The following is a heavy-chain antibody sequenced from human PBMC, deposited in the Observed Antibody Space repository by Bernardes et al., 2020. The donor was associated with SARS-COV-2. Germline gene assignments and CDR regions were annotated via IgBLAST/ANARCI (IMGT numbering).Heavy chain of an antibody. CDR3: ARGSGYDVANFDY. CDR2: INPNSGGT. CDR1: GDTLTELY. V-gene: IGHV1-2*04. Sequence: ASVKVSCKVYGDTLTELYMHWVRQAPGQGLEWMGWINPNSGGTNYAQKFQGWVTMTRDTSISTAYMELSRLRSDDTAVYYCARGSGYDVANFDYWGQGTLVTVSS. J-gene: IGHJ4*02. D-gene: IGHD5-12*01.